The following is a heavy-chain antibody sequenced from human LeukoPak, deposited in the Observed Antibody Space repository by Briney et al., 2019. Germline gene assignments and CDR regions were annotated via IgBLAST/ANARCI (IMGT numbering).Heavy chain of an antibody. CDR2: IDPSDSYT. J-gene: IGHJ6*02. CDR1: GYSFTSYW. D-gene: IGHD4-11*01. CDR3: ARGEHYSNYGSYYYGMDV. Sequence: GESLKISCKGSGYSFTSYWISWVRQMPGKGLEWMGRIDPSDSYTNYSPSFQGHVTISADKSISTAYLQWSSLKASDTAMYYCARGEHYSNYGSYYYGMDVWGQGTTVTVSS. V-gene: IGHV5-10-1*01.